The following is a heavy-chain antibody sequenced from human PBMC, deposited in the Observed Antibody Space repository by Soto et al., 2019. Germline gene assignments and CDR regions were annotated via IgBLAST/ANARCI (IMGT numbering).Heavy chain of an antibody. CDR1: GGSISSYY. V-gene: IGHV4-59*01. J-gene: IGHJ4*02. Sequence: QVQLQESGPGLVKPSETLSLTCTVSGGSISSYYWSWIRQPPGKGLEWIGYIYYSGSTNYNPSLKNRVTISVDTSKNQFSLKLSSETAADTAVYYCARGEERVAMLSGYWGQGTLVTVSS. CDR3: ARGEERVAMLSGY. CDR2: IYYSGST. D-gene: IGHD3-16*01.